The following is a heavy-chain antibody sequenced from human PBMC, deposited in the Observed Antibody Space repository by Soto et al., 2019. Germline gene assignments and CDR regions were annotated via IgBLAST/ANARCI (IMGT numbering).Heavy chain of an antibody. D-gene: IGHD3-10*01. Sequence: GESLKISCKGSGFTFTSYWIAWVRQMPGKGPEWMGVVFPGDSDTRYSPSFQGQVIISADKSTSTAYLQWSSLKASDSAIYYCARQGEGFYQRQIDFWGQGTLVKVSS. V-gene: IGHV5-51*01. CDR2: VFPGDSDT. J-gene: IGHJ4*02. CDR3: ARQGEGFYQRQIDF. CDR1: GFTFTSYW.